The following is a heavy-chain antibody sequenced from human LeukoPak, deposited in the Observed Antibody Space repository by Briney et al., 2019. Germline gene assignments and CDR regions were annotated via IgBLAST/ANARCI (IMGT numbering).Heavy chain of an antibody. CDR3: GRDRVSKRVAYCGGDCYIGYLDL. J-gene: IGHJ2*01. V-gene: IGHV1-46*01. D-gene: IGHD2-21*02. CDR1: GYAFTSYN. CDR2: INTSGGST. Sequence: ASVKLSCKASGYAFTSYNMHWVRHAPGQGKEWMGIINTSGGSTSYDKTFQGRLTMTRDTSTSTVYMELSSLRSEDTAVYCCGRDRVSKRVAYCGGDCYIGYLDLWGGGTVVSVS.